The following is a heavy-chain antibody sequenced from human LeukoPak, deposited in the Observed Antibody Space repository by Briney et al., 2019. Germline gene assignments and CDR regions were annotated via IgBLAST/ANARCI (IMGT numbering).Heavy chain of an antibody. Sequence: ASVKVSCKASGYTFTDYYMHWVRQAPGQGLEWMGWINPHSGGTNYAQKFQGRVTMTRDTSISTAYMELSSLRSEDTAVYYCARAPTYYYGSGSYLPYYFDYWGQGTLVTVSS. V-gene: IGHV1-2*02. CDR3: ARAPTYYYGSGSYLPYYFDY. D-gene: IGHD3-10*01. CDR2: INPHSGGT. CDR1: GYTFTDYY. J-gene: IGHJ4*02.